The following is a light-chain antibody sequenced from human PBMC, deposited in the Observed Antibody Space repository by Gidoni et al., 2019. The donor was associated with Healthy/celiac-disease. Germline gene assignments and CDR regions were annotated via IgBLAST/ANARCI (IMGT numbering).Light chain of an antibody. CDR3: QQSYSTPIT. J-gene: IGKJ2*01. CDR1: QSISSY. CDR2: AAS. V-gene: IGKV1-39*01. Sequence: DIQMTQSPSYLSASVGDRVTITCRASQSISSYLNWYQQKPGKAPKLLIYAASSLQSGVPSRFSGSGSGTDFTLTISSLQPEDFATYYWQQSYSTPITFGQGTKLEIK.